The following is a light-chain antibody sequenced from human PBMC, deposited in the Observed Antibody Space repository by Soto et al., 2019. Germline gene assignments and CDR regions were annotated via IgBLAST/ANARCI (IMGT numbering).Light chain of an antibody. Sequence: QSALTQPASVSGSPGQSITISCTGTSSDVGGYNYVSWYQQHPGKAPKLMIYDVSNRPSGVFNRISGSKSGNTASLTISGLQAEDEADYYCSSYTSSSTFVVFGGGTKLTVL. V-gene: IGLV2-14*01. CDR1: SSDVGGYNY. CDR2: DVS. J-gene: IGLJ2*01. CDR3: SSYTSSSTFVV.